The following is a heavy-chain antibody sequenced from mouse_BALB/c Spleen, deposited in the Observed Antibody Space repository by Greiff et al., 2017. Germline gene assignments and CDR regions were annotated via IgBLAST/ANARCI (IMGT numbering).Heavy chain of an antibody. CDR1: GFTFSSYA. Sequence: VKLMESGGGLVKPGGSLKLSCAASGFTFSSYAMSWVRQTPEKRLEWVASISSGGSTYYPDSVKGRFTISRDNARNILYLQMSSLRSEDTAMYYCARGYYDYGLWGAGTTVTVSS. CDR3: ARGYYDYGL. D-gene: IGHD2-4*01. CDR2: ISSGGST. V-gene: IGHV5-6-5*01. J-gene: IGHJ1*01.